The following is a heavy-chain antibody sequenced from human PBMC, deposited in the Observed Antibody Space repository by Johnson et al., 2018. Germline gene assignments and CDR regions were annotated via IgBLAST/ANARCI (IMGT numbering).Heavy chain of an antibody. J-gene: IGHJ6*02. CDR1: GYTFTNYD. Sequence: QVQLVQSGAEVKKPGSSVKVSCKASGYTFTNYDINWVRQATGQGLEWMGWMNPNSGNTGYAQKFQGRVTLTRNTSISTAYMEVSSLRSEDTAVYYGASGSSSARAYGMDVWGQGTTVTVSS. V-gene: IGHV1-8*01. CDR3: ASGSSSARAYGMDV. CDR2: MNPNSGNT. D-gene: IGHD5-18*01.